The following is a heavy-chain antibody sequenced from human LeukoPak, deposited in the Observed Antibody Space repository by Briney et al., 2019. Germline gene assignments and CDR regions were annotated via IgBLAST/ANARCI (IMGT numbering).Heavy chain of an antibody. D-gene: IGHD5-18*01. J-gene: IGHJ3*02. CDR2: ISYDGSNK. V-gene: IGHV3-30*18. Sequence: GGSLRLSCAASGFTFSSYGMHWVRQAPGKGLEWVAVISYDGSNKYYADSVKGRFTISRDNSKNTLYLQMNSLRAEDTAVYYCAKAEVDTGAFDIWGQGTMVTVSS. CDR3: AKAEVDTGAFDI. CDR1: GFTFSSYG.